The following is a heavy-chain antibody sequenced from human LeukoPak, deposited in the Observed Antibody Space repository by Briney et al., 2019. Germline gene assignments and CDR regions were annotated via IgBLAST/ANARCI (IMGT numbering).Heavy chain of an antibody. Sequence: ASVKVSCKASGYTFTGYYMHWVRPAPGQGLEYMGRINPISGGTVYAQKFQGRVTMTRDTSNTTAYMELTRLTSDDTAVYYCARYCSSTSCYSDYWGQGTLVTVSS. CDR3: ARYCSSTSCYSDY. CDR1: GYTFTGYY. D-gene: IGHD2-2*01. J-gene: IGHJ4*02. CDR2: INPISGGT. V-gene: IGHV1-2*06.